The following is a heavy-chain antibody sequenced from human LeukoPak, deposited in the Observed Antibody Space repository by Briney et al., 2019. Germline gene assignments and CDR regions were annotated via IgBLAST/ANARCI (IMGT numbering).Heavy chain of an antibody. V-gene: IGHV3-30*02. CDR2: IRYDGSNK. J-gene: IGHJ6*03. CDR1: GFTFSNFG. Sequence: GGSLRLSCAASGFTFSNFGMHWVRQAPGKGLEWVAFIRYDGSNKYYADSVKGRFTISRNNSKNTLYLQMNSLRGEDTAVYYCAKDGDTMSGTYYYDMDVWGKGTTVTIS. D-gene: IGHD1-26*01. CDR3: AKDGDTMSGTYYYDMDV.